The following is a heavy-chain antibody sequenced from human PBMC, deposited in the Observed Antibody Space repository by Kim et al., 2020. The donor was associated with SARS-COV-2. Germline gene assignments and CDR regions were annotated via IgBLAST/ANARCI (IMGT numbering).Heavy chain of an antibody. CDR3: AREREGYYYYMDV. Sequence: YAQKFQGRVTITADESTSTAYMELSSLRSEDTAVYYCAREREGYYYYMDVWGKGTTVTVSS. D-gene: IGHD1-26*01. V-gene: IGHV1-69*01. J-gene: IGHJ6*03.